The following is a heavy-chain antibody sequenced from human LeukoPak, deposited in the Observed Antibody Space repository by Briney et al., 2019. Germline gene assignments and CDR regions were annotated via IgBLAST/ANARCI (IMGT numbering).Heavy chain of an antibody. V-gene: IGHV4-34*01. D-gene: IGHD6-13*01. CDR2: INHSGST. CDR3: ARGGGSSWYTDY. Sequence: PSETLSLTCTVSGGSISSYYWSWIRQPPGKGLEWIGEINHSGSTNYNPSLKSRVTISVDTSKNQFSLKLSSVTAADTAVYYCARGGGSSWYTDYWGQGTLVTVSS. J-gene: IGHJ4*02. CDR1: GGSISSYY.